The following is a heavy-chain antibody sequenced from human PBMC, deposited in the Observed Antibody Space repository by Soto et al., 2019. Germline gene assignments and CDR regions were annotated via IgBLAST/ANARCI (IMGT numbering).Heavy chain of an antibody. V-gene: IGHV4-34*01. Sequence: QVQLQQWGAGLLKPSETLSLTCAVYGGTFSGYYWSWFRQPPANGLEWIGEINPGGSTKYNQYLQSRVTISVDSSKNQLSLTLSSVIAAATAVYYCARLRVASTRTKDYWGQGTLVTVSS. D-gene: IGHD6-19*01. J-gene: IGHJ4*02. CDR1: GGTFSGYY. CDR2: INPGGST. CDR3: ARLRVASTRTKDY.